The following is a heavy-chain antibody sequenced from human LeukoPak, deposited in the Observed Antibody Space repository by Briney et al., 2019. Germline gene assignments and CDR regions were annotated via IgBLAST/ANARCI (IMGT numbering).Heavy chain of an antibody. CDR2: IKPNNGGT. Sequence: GASERLSCKASGYTFTGYYMHWVRQAPGQGLEWMGWIKPNNGGTNYAQEFQGRVTMTRDTSISTAYMELSRLRSDDTAVYYCARARGDIVVVPAAIWFDPWGQGTVDPVSS. CDR3: ARARGDIVVVPAAIWFDP. J-gene: IGHJ5*02. D-gene: IGHD2-2*01. V-gene: IGHV1-2*02. CDR1: GYTFTGYY.